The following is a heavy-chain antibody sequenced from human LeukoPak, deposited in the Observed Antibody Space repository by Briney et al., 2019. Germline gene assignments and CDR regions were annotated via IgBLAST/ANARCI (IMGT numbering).Heavy chain of an antibody. CDR3: ARDRPQVLWFGELIDY. V-gene: IGHV1-18*04. Sequence: ASVKVSCKASGYTFTSYGISWVRQATGQGLEWMGWISAYNGNTNYAQKLQGRVTMTTDTSTSTAYMELRSLRSDDTAVYYCARDRPQVLWFGELIDYWGQGTLVTVSS. CDR1: GYTFTSYG. CDR2: ISAYNGNT. J-gene: IGHJ4*02. D-gene: IGHD3-10*01.